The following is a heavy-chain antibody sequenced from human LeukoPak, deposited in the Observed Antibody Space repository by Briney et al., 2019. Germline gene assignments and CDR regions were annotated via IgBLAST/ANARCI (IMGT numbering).Heavy chain of an antibody. V-gene: IGHV3-74*01. J-gene: IGHJ3*02. CDR3: ARGYYYDSSGPIPFDI. D-gene: IGHD3-22*01. Sequence: GGSLRLSCAASGFTFSSYWMHWVRQAPGKGLVWVSRINSDGSSTSYADSVKGRFTISRDNAKNTLYLQMNSLRAEDTALYYCARGYYYDSSGPIPFDIWGQGTMVTVSS. CDR1: GFTFSSYW. CDR2: INSDGSST.